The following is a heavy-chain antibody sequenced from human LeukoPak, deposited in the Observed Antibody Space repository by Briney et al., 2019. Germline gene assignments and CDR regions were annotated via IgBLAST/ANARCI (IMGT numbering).Heavy chain of an antibody. V-gene: IGHV3-23*01. J-gene: IGHJ4*02. CDR3: AKKVYYDSSGYIDY. CDR1: GFTFSSYA. Sequence: AGGSLRLSCAASGFTFSSYAMSWVRQAPGKGLEWVSAISGSGGSTYYADSVKGRFTISRDNSKNTLYLQMNSLRAEDTAVYYCAKKVYYDSSGYIDYWGQGTLVTVSP. D-gene: IGHD3-22*01. CDR2: ISGSGGST.